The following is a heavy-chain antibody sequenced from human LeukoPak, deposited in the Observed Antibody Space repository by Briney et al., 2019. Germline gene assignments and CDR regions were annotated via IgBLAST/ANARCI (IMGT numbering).Heavy chain of an antibody. CDR3: ARHQSSITARWGPASSLAY. CDR1: GGSIGRTPYY. V-gene: IGHV4-39*01. D-gene: IGHD6-6*01. J-gene: IGHJ4*02. CDR2: IFYSGTT. Sequence: RPSETLSLTCIVSGGSIGRTPYYCGWIRQPPGKGLEWIGTIFYSGTTYYNPSLNSRVTISVDTSKNQFSLELTSVTAADTAVYYCARHQSSITARWGPASSLAYWGQGTLVTVSS.